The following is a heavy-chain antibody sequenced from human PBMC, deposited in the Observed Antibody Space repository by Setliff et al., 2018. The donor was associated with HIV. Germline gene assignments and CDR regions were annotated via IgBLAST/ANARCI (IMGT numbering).Heavy chain of an antibody. CDR1: GYFFTAYC. CDR2: INPNTGGT. V-gene: IGHV1-2*02. J-gene: IGHJ4*02. D-gene: IGHD5-12*01. CDR3: ARDDRTGYSGGWPLDY. Sequence: ASVKVSCKASGYFFTAYCMHWVRPPPGQGLEWMAWINPNTGGTQYAQKFQGRVSVTRDTPISTAYLETRKLTSDDTAVYYCARDDRTGYSGGWPLDYWGQGTVVTVSS.